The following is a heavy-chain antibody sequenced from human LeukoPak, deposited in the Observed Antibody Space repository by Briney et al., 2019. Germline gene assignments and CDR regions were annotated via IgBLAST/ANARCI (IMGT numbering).Heavy chain of an antibody. D-gene: IGHD6-6*01. CDR1: GGSISSGDYY. Sequence: SETLSLTCTVSGGSISSGDYYWSWIRQPPGKGLEWIGYIYYSGSTYYNPSLKSRVTISVDTSKNQFSLKLSSMTAADTAVYYCARGSEYSSSQDAFDIWGQGTMVTVSS. CDR2: IYYSGST. J-gene: IGHJ3*02. CDR3: ARGSEYSSSQDAFDI. V-gene: IGHV4-30-4*08.